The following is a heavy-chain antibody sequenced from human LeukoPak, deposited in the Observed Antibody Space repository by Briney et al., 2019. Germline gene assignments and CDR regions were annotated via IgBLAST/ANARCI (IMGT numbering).Heavy chain of an antibody. CDR1: GFTFSSYA. CDR2: ISWNSGSI. J-gene: IGHJ3*02. Sequence: GRSLRLSCAASGFTFSSYAMHWVRQAPGKGLEWVSGISWNSGSIGYADSVKGRFTISRDNAKNSLYLQMNSLRAEDMALYYCAKGHSIFGVTDDAFDIWGQGTMVTVSS. CDR3: AKGHSIFGVTDDAFDI. D-gene: IGHD3-3*01. V-gene: IGHV3-9*03.